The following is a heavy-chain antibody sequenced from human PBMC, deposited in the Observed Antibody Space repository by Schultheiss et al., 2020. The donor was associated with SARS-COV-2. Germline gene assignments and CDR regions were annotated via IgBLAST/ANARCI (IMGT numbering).Heavy chain of an antibody. CDR1: GFTFSNYG. Sequence: GESLKISCAASGFTFSNYGMHWVRQAPGKGLEWVSYISSSGSTIYYADSVKGRFTISRDNSKSTLYLQMNSLRVEDTAVYYCARDEGIRYFDWYFDYWGQGTMVTVSS. CDR3: ARDEGIRYFDWYFDY. V-gene: IGHV3-48*01. J-gene: IGHJ4*03. D-gene: IGHD3-9*01. CDR2: ISSSGSTI.